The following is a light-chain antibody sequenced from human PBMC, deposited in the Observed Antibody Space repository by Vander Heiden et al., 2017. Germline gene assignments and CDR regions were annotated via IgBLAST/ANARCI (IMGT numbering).Light chain of an antibody. Sequence: QSVLPQPPPASGPPGQRVTISCSGSSSNIGSNYVYWYQQLPGTAPKLLIYRNNQRPSGVPDRFSGSKSGTSASLAISGLRSEDEADYYCAAWDDSLSGWVFGGGTKLTVL. CDR1: SSNIGSNY. V-gene: IGLV1-47*01. CDR3: AAWDDSLSGWV. CDR2: RNN. J-gene: IGLJ3*02.